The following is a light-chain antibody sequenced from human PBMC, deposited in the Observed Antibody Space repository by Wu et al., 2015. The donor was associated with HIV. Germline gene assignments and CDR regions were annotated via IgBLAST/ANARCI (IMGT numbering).Light chain of an antibody. CDR3: QKYNTAPWT. J-gene: IGKJ1*01. V-gene: IGKV3D-20*01. Sequence: EIVLTQSPATLSLSPGERATLSCGASQSLSGNYLAWYQQKPGQAPRLLIYDTSTRATGTPDRFSGSESGTDFTLTISSLQPEDVATYYCQKYNTAPWTFGQGTKVEMK. CDR2: DTS. CDR1: QSLSGNY.